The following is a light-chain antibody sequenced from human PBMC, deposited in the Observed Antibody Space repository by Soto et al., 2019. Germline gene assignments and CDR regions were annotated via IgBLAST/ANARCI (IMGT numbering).Light chain of an antibody. CDR1: SSDVGGYNS. Sequence: QSALTQPASVSGSPGQSITISCTGTSSDVGGYNSVSWYQHHPGKAPKLMIYNVSNRPSGVSSRFSGSKSGNTASLTISGHQAEEEADYYCSSYTTSSTYVFATGTKLTVL. V-gene: IGLV2-14*03. J-gene: IGLJ1*01. CDR3: SSYTTSSTYV. CDR2: NVS.